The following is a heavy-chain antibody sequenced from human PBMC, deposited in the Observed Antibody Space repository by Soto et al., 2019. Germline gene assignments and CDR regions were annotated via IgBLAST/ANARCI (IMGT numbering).Heavy chain of an antibody. V-gene: IGHV3-33*08. CDR1: GFTFSTYT. Sequence: GGSLRLSCASSGFTFSTYTMSWVRQAPGKGLEWVAVIWYDGNNKYYADSVKGRFTISRDNSNNTLYVQMTSLRAEDTAVYYCARGLHSLFDYWGQGTLVTVSS. CDR2: IWYDGNNK. J-gene: IGHJ4*02. D-gene: IGHD2-21*01. CDR3: ARGLHSLFDY.